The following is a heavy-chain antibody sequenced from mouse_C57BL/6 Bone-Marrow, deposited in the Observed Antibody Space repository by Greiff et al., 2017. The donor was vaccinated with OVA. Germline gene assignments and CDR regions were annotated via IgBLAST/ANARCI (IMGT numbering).Heavy chain of an antibody. Sequence: QVQLQQPGAELVKPGASVKLSCKASGYTFTSYWMHWVKQRPGRGLEWIGRIDPNSGGTKYNEKFKSKATLTVDKHSSTAYMQLSSLTSEDSAVYYCARLVDYDGFAYWGQGTLVTVSA. D-gene: IGHD2-4*01. CDR3: ARLVDYDGFAY. CDR1: GYTFTSYW. CDR2: IDPNSGGT. V-gene: IGHV1-72*01. J-gene: IGHJ3*01.